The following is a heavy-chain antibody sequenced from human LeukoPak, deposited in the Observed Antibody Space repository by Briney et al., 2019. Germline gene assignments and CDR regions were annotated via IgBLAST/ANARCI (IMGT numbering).Heavy chain of an antibody. D-gene: IGHD6-6*01. CDR1: GGSISSYY. CDR3: ARALNPSIAARHAWGYMDV. J-gene: IGHJ6*03. CDR2: IYYSGST. Sequence: SETLSLTCTVSGGSISSYYWSWIRQPPGKGLEWIGYIYYSGSTNYNPSLKSRVTISVDTSKNQFSLKLSSVTAADTAVYYCARALNPSIAARHAWGYMDVWGKGTTVTVSS. V-gene: IGHV4-59*01.